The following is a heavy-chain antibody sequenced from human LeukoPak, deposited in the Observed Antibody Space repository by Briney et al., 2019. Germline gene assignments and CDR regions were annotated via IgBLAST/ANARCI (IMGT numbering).Heavy chain of an antibody. CDR1: GYTFTSYY. Sequence: ASVKVSCKASGYTFTSYYMHWVRQAPGQGLEWMGIINPSGGSTSYAQKFQGRVTMTRDTSTSTVYMELSSLRSEDTAVYYCARVSSGDTAMVAFDYWGQETLVTVSS. V-gene: IGHV1-46*01. CDR3: ARVSSGDTAMVAFDY. D-gene: IGHD5-18*01. J-gene: IGHJ4*02. CDR2: INPSGGST.